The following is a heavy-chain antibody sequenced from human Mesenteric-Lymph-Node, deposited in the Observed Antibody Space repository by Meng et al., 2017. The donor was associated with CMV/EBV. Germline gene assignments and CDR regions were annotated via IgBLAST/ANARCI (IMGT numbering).Heavy chain of an antibody. CDR1: GYSFTNYW. J-gene: IGHJ4*02. D-gene: IGHD3-22*01. Sequence: ESLKISCKGSGYSFTNYWIAWVRQMPGKGLEWMGVIFPGDSDSRYSPSFQGRVTITADKSTSTAYMELSSLRSEDTAVYYCARQEYYYDSSAYLYYFDYWGQGTLVTVSS. CDR3: ARQEYYYDSSAYLYYFDY. V-gene: IGHV5-51*01. CDR2: IFPGDSDS.